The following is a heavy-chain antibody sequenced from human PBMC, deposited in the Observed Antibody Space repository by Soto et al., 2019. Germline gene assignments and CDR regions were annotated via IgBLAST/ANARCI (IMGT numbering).Heavy chain of an antibody. Sequence: EVQLVESGGGLVKPGGSVRLSCAASGFTFSNAWMSWVRQAPGKGLEWVGRIKRKSAGGTTEYDAPVKDRFTISRDDSKNTLSPPMNSLKIDDTAVYYCARVHRSSGKIFDSWGQGTLVTVSS. CDR3: ARVHRSSGKIFDS. CDR1: GFTFSNAW. V-gene: IGHV3-15*01. CDR2: IKRKSAGGTT. J-gene: IGHJ4*02. D-gene: IGHD3-22*01.